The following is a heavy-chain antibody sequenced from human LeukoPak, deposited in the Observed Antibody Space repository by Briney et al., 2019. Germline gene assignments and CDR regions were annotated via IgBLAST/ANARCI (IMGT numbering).Heavy chain of an antibody. CDR2: INHSGST. CDR1: GGSFSGYY. CDR3: ARSSDLPSNWYFDL. D-gene: IGHD2-21*02. J-gene: IGHJ2*01. V-gene: IGHV4-34*01. Sequence: KTSETLPLTCAVYGGSFSGYYWSWIRQPPGKGLEWIGEINHSGSTNYNPSLKSRVTISVDTSKNQFSLKLSSVTAADTAVYYCARSSDLPSNWYFDLWGRGTLVTVSS.